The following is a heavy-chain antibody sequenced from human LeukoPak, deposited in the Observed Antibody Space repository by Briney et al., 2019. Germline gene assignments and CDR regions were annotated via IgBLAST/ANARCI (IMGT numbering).Heavy chain of an antibody. CDR3: ARDVVITTGGSFYYYGMDV. V-gene: IGHV3-74*01. CDR1: GFTFSGSW. Sequence: GGSLRLSCIASGFTFSGSWMHWVRQVPGKGLEWVSRINSDGSSTAYADSVKGRFTISRDNAKNTLYLQMNSLRAEDTAVYYCARDVVITTGGSFYYYGMDVWGQGTTVTVSS. J-gene: IGHJ6*02. D-gene: IGHD3-22*01. CDR2: INSDGSST.